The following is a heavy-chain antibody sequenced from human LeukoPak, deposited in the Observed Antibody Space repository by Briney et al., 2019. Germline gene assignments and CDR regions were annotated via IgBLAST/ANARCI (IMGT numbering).Heavy chain of an antibody. J-gene: IGHJ6*03. V-gene: IGHV1-46*03. Sequence: ASVKVSCKASGYTLTSNYIHWVRQAPGQGLEWMGIINPSGGSTTYAQKFQGRGTMTRDKSTSKVYMELTSLRSGDTAVYYCAKGRSYFFPYYYYLDVWGKGTTVTVSS. CDR1: GYTLTSNY. CDR3: AKGRSYFFPYYYYLDV. CDR2: INPSGGST. D-gene: IGHD3-10*01.